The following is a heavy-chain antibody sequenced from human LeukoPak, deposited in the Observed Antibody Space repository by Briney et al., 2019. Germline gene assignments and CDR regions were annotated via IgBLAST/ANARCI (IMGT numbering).Heavy chain of an antibody. V-gene: IGHV3-13*01. J-gene: IGHJ4*02. CDR1: GFTFSSYD. Sequence: GGSLRLSCAASGFTFSSYDMHWVRQATGKGLEWVSAIGTAGDTYYPGSVKGRFTISRENAKNSLYLQMNSLRAGDTAVYYCARAPRDGYNSGYFDYWGQGTLVTVSS. CDR3: ARAPRDGYNSGYFDY. CDR2: IGTAGDT. D-gene: IGHD5-24*01.